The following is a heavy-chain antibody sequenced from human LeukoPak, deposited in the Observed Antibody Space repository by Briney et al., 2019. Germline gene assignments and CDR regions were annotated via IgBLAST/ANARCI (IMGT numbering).Heavy chain of an antibody. J-gene: IGHJ6*02. CDR1: GFTFSSYS. Sequence: LGGSLRLSCAASGFTFSSYSMNWVRQAPGKGLEWVSSISSSSSYIYYADSVKGRFTISRDNAKNSLYLQMNSLRAEDTAVYYCARDLPYGSGSYYNPYYYYGMDVWGQGTTVTVSS. D-gene: IGHD3-10*01. CDR3: ARDLPYGSGSYYNPYYYYGMDV. V-gene: IGHV3-21*01. CDR2: ISSSSSYI.